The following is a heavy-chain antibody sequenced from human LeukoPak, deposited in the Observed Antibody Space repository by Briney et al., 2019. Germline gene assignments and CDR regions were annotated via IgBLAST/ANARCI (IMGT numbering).Heavy chain of an antibody. J-gene: IGHJ4*02. CDR2: ISGDGSST. CDR3: AKGFGSGWGGDYFDN. V-gene: IGHV3-43*02. Sequence: QPGGSLRLSCAAPGFTFDDYAMHWVRQAPGKGLEWVSLISGDGSSTYYADAVKGRFTISRDNSKNSLYLQMNSLRTEDTALYYCAKGFGSGWGGDYFDNWGQGTLVTVSS. CDR1: GFTFDDYA. D-gene: IGHD6-19*01.